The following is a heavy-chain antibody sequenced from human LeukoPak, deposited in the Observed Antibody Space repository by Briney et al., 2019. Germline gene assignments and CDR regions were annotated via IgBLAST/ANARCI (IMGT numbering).Heavy chain of an antibody. D-gene: IGHD6-13*01. CDR2: INPNSGGT. V-gene: IGHV1-2*02. CDR3: AREEVIAAAGPTLDY. CDR1: GYTFTDYY. J-gene: IGHJ4*02. Sequence: GASVKVSCKASGYTFTDYYMHWGRRAPGQGLEWMGWINPNSGGTNYAQKFQGRVTMTRDTSISTAYMELSRLRSDDTAVFYCAREEVIAAAGPTLDYWGQGALVTVSS.